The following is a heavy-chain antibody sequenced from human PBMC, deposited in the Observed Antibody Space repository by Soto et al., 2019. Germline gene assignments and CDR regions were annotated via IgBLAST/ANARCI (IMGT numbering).Heavy chain of an antibody. CDR3: ARRGSSSWYLYYYYGMDV. Sequence: SETLSLTCTVSGGSISSSRYYWGWIRQPPGKGLEWIGSIYYSGSTYYNPSLKSRVTISVDTSKNQFSLKLSSVTAADTAVYYCARRGSSSWYLYYYYGMDVWGQGTTVT. J-gene: IGHJ6*01. V-gene: IGHV4-39*01. D-gene: IGHD6-13*01. CDR1: GGSISSSRYY. CDR2: IYYSGST.